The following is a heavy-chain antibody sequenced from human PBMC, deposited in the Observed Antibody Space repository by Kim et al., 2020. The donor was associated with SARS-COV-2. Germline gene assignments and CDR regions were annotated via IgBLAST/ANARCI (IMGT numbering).Heavy chain of an antibody. CDR2: IYPGDSDI. CDR3: ARRGGSGSYYNNNYYGMDV. CDR1: GYSFNSYW. Sequence: GESLKISCKGSGYSFNSYWIAWVRQMPGKGLEWMGIIYPGDSDITYSPSFQGQVTIAADKSISTAYLQWSSLKASDTAIYYCARRGGSGSYYNNNYYGMDVWGQGTTVTVSS. V-gene: IGHV5-51*01. D-gene: IGHD3-10*01. J-gene: IGHJ6*02.